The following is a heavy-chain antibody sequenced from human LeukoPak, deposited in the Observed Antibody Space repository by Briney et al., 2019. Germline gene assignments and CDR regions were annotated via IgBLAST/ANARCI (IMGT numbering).Heavy chain of an antibody. Sequence: PSETLSLTCTVSAGSISSYGWSWVRQPPGKGLECIGYNYTSGRTDYNPSLKSRGTMSVDTSKNQVSMELRFLTAADTAIYYCATSYDVKTAPYDLWGQGTLVTVSS. V-gene: IGHV4-4*09. J-gene: IGHJ5*02. D-gene: IGHD3-10*02. CDR3: ATSYDVKTAPYDL. CDR2: NYTSGRT. CDR1: AGSISSYG.